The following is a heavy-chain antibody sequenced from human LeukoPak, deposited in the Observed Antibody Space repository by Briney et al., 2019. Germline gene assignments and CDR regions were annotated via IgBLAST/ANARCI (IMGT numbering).Heavy chain of an antibody. Sequence: ASVKVSCKASGSTFSSYDINWVRQATGPGLELMGWMNPNSGERGYAQKFQGRVTMTTDTSMSTAYMELSRLTSDETAVYYCARAGGRSWFDPWGQGTLVTVS. CDR2: MNPNSGER. V-gene: IGHV1-8*02. CDR1: GSTFSSYD. J-gene: IGHJ5*02. CDR3: ARAGGRSWFDP.